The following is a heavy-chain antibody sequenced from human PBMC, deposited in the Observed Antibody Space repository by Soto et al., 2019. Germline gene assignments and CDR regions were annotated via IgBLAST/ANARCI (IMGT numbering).Heavy chain of an antibody. CDR1: GYTLTELS. J-gene: IGHJ6*02. Sequence: QVQLVQSGAEVKKPGASVKVSCKVSGYTLTELSMHWVRQAPGKGLEWMGGFDPEDGETIYPQKFQGRVTMTEDTSTDTAYMELSSLRSEDTAVYYCATEGIVVVPAAMVGGMDVWGQGTTVTVSS. CDR2: FDPEDGET. CDR3: ATEGIVVVPAAMVGGMDV. V-gene: IGHV1-24*01. D-gene: IGHD2-2*01.